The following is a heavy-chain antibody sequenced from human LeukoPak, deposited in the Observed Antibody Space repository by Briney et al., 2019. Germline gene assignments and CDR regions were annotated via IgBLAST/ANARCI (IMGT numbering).Heavy chain of an antibody. CDR2: ISSSSSYI. CDR1: GFTFSIYI. CDR3: ARDRASSSRFDY. D-gene: IGHD6-6*01. V-gene: IGHV3-21*01. Sequence: PWGSLRLSSAASGFTFSIYITTWVRQAPRQGLGWVSSISSSSSYIYYADSVKGRFTISRDNAKNSLYLQMNSLRAEDTAVYYCARDRASSSRFDYWGQGTLVTVSS. J-gene: IGHJ4*02.